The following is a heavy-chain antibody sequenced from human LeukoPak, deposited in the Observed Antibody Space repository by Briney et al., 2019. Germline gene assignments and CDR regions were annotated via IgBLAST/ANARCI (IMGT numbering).Heavy chain of an antibody. CDR2: VYHGGST. V-gene: IGHV4-38-2*01. D-gene: IGHD2-21*02. CDR1: GYSISSGYY. J-gene: IGHJ5*02. Sequence: SETLSLTGAVSGYSISSGYYGGWIRGPPGKGLEWIGNVYHGGSTYYNPSLKSRVTISVDKSKNQFSLKLRSVTAADTAVYYCARSVVTATLGWFDPWGQGTLVTVSS. CDR3: ARSVVTATLGWFDP.